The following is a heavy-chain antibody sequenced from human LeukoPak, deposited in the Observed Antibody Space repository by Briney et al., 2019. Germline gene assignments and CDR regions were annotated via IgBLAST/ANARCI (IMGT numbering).Heavy chain of an antibody. V-gene: IGHV3-74*01. CDR2: INSDGSST. Sequence: PGGSLRLSCAASGFTFSSYWMHWVRQAPGKGLVWVSRINSDGSSTSYADSVKGRFTISRDNAKNTLYLQMNSLRAEDTAVYYCARDFDDFRSGEPFDYWGQGTLVTVSS. J-gene: IGHJ4*02. D-gene: IGHD3-3*01. CDR3: ARDFDDFRSGEPFDY. CDR1: GFTFSSYW.